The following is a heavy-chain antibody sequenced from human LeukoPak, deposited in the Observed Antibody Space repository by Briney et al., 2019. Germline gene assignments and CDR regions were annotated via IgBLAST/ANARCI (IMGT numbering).Heavy chain of an antibody. V-gene: IGHV3-21*01. CDR2: ISTSSSYI. CDR3: ARVAGGFLLHSHAFDI. J-gene: IGHJ3*02. D-gene: IGHD3-22*01. CDR1: GFTFSSYS. Sequence: PGGSVRLSCAASGFTFSSYSMNWVRQAPGKGLEWVSFISTSSSYIYYADSVKGRFTISRDNAKNSLYLQMNSLRVEDTAVYYCARVAGGFLLHSHAFDIGGQGTMVTVSS.